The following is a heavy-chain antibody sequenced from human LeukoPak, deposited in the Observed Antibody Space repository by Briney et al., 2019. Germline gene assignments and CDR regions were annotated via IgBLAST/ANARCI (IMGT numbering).Heavy chain of an antibody. Sequence: PSETLSLTCGVSGFSISSGYYWGWIRQSPGKGLEWLGSINHTGSTNYNPSLKSRVTISVATSKKQFSLNLRSVTAADTAVYYCARVRDFFGLISYFDYWGQGTLVTVSS. D-gene: IGHD3/OR15-3a*01. CDR1: GFSISSGYY. J-gene: IGHJ4*02. V-gene: IGHV4-38-2*01. CDR3: ARVRDFFGLISYFDY. CDR2: INHTGST.